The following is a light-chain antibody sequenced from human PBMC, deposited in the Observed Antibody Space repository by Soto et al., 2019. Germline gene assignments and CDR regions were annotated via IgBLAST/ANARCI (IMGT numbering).Light chain of an antibody. V-gene: IGLV2-23*01. J-gene: IGLJ2*01. CDR3: CSYEGSNSQVI. CDR1: SGDIGSYNR. Sequence: QSALTQPASVSGSPGQSITISCTGTSGDIGSYNRVSWYQQHPGKAPKLLIYEGSKRPSGVSNRFSVSKSASTASLTISGLQAEDEADYYCCSYEGSNSQVIFGGGTKLTVL. CDR2: EGS.